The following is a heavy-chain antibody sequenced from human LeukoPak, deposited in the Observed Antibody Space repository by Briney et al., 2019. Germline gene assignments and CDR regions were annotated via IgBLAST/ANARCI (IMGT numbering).Heavy chain of an antibody. CDR3: ARVRPLAYYYDSSGYALAFDI. D-gene: IGHD3-22*01. CDR1: GGSISSGGYY. V-gene: IGHV4-30-2*01. Sequence: SETLSLTCTVSGGSISSGGYYWSWIRQPPGKGLEWIGYIYHSGSTYYNPSLKSRVTISVDRSKNQFSLKLSSVTAADTAVYYCARVRPLAYYYDSSGYALAFDIWGQGTMVTVSS. J-gene: IGHJ3*02. CDR2: IYHSGST.